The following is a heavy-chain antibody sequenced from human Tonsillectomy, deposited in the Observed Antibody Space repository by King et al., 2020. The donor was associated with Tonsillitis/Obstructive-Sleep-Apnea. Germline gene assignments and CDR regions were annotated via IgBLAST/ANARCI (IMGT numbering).Heavy chain of an antibody. Sequence: VQLVESGGGVVQPGRSLRLSCAASGFTFSIYAMHWVRQAPGKGLEWVALISYDGANKYYADSVKGRFTISRDNSQNTLYLQLNSLRAGDTAVSYCARDYVSTNWFAPWGQGTLVTVSS. J-gene: IGHJ5*02. V-gene: IGHV3-30*04. D-gene: IGHD3-16*01. CDR2: ISYDGANK. CDR3: ARDYVSTNWFAP. CDR1: GFTFSIYA.